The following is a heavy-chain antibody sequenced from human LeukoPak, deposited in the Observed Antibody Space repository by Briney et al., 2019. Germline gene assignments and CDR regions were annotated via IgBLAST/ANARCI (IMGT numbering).Heavy chain of an antibody. CDR1: GYSIRSGYY. Sequence: KASQTLSLTCAVSGYSIRSGYYWGWIRQPPGKGLEWIGSIYHSGITHYNLSLKSRVTISVDTSKNQFSLKLNSVTAADTAVYYCARAYDPVAFDYWGQGTLVTVSS. V-gene: IGHV4-38-2*01. CDR2: IYHSGIT. CDR3: ARAYDPVAFDY. J-gene: IGHJ4*02. D-gene: IGHD1-1*01.